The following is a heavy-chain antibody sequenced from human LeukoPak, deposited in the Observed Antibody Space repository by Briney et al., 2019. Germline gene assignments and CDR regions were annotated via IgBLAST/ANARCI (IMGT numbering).Heavy chain of an antibody. CDR3: AGLVGRYSSGLYYYYFDY. CDR1: GDSINSLDL. J-gene: IGHJ4*02. Sequence: SGTLSLTCTVSGDSINSLDLWSWVRQPPGKGLEWIGEMYLSGTTHSNPSVKSRVTISIDKSKNQFFLNLSSVTAADTAVYYCAGLVGRYSSGLYYYYFDYWGQGPWSPSPQ. V-gene: IGHV4-4*02. CDR2: MYLSGTT. D-gene: IGHD3-22*01.